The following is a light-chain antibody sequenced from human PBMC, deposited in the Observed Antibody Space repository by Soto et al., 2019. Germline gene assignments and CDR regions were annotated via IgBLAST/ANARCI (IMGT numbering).Light chain of an antibody. CDR1: QSVSSW. Sequence: DIQMTQSPSSVSASVGDRVTITCRASQSVSSWLAWYQQKPGKAPNLLIYAASNLQSGVPSRFSGSESGTDFTLTISSLQPEDFATYYCQQYESLPLTFGQGTRLEIK. V-gene: IGKV1-12*01. CDR3: QQYESLPLT. CDR2: AAS. J-gene: IGKJ5*01.